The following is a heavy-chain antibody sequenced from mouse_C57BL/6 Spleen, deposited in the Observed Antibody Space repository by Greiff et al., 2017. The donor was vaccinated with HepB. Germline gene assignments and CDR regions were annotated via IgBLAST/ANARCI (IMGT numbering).Heavy chain of an antibody. CDR3: ARRYGTPYYFDY. Sequence: QVQLKQSGAELVKPGASVKISCKASGYAFSSYWMNWVKQRPGKGLEWIGQIYPGDGDTNYNGKFKGKATLTADKSSSTAYMQLSSLTSEDSAVYVCARRYGTPYYFDYWGQGTTLTVSS. CDR1: GYAFSSYW. V-gene: IGHV1-80*01. D-gene: IGHD2-1*01. J-gene: IGHJ2*01. CDR2: IYPGDGDT.